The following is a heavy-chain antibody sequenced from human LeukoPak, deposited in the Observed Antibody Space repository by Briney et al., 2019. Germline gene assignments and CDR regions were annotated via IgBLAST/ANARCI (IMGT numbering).Heavy chain of an antibody. V-gene: IGHV1-8*01. J-gene: IGHJ3*02. CDR1: GGTFTSYD. Sequence: ASLKVSCKASGGTFTSYDINRVRQATGQGLEWMGWMNPNSGNTGYAKKFQGRVTMTRDTSISTAYMELSRLRSDDTAVYYCATYSGSHDAFDIWGQGTMVTVSS. D-gene: IGHD1-26*01. CDR2: MNPNSGNT. CDR3: ATYSGSHDAFDI.